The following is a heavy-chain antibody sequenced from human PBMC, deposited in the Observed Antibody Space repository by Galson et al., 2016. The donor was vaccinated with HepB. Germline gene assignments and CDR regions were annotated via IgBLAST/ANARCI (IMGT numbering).Heavy chain of an antibody. CDR3: TRACFTTFGILRGYFQH. Sequence: SLRLSCAASGFTFSNYAFHWVRQTPGNGLEWVSVISYDGSNKYYSDSVKGRFIISRDNSTNTIILHMNSLRSEDTGVYHCTRACFTTFGILRGYFQHWGQGSRVTVSS. CDR2: ISYDGSNK. CDR1: GFTFSNYA. J-gene: IGHJ1*01. V-gene: IGHV3-30*04. D-gene: IGHD3-3*01.